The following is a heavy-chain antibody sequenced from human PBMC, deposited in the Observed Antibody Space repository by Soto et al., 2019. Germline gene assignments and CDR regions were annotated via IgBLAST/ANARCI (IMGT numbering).Heavy chain of an antibody. CDR1: GGTFSSYA. V-gene: IGHV1-69*01. CDR2: IIPIFGTA. J-gene: IGHJ6*02. CDR3: ARNKSTRKDIVVVVAATNYYYYGMDV. Sequence: QVQLVQSGAEVKKPGSSVKVSCKASGGTFSSYAISWVRQAPGQGLEWMGGIIPIFGTANYAQKFQGRVTITADESTSTAYMELSSLRSEDTAVYYCARNKSTRKDIVVVVAATNYYYYGMDVWGQGTTVTVSS. D-gene: IGHD2-15*01.